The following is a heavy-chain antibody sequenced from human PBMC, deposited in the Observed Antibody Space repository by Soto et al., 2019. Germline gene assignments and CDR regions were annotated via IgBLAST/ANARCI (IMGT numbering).Heavy chain of an antibody. V-gene: IGHV4-4*02. D-gene: IGHD6-19*01. CDR2: VFHTGTT. Sequence: QVQLQESGPGLVKPSGTLSLTCAVSGDSVSSPYYWCWVRQSPGKGLEWIGEVFHTGTTSYNPSPRXXVTISMAKSINQFSLDLSSVTAADTAVYYCARSAGWYAIHAWGPGTLVIVSS. J-gene: IGHJ5*02. CDR3: ARSAGWYAIHA. CDR1: GDSVSSPYY.